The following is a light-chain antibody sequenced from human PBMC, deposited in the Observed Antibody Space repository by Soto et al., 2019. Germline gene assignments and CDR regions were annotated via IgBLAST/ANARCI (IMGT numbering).Light chain of an antibody. CDR1: SSNIGSYT. CDR3: AAWDDSLNGVV. J-gene: IGLJ2*01. CDR2: SNN. V-gene: IGLV1-44*01. Sequence: QSVLTQQPSASGTPGQRVTISCSGSSSNIGSYTVNWYQQLPGTAPKLLIYSNNQRPSGVPDRFSGSKSGTSASLAISGLQSEDEADYNCAAWDDSLNGVVFGVGTKLTVL.